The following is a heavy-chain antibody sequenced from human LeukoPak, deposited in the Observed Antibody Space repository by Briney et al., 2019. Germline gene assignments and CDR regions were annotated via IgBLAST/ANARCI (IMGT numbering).Heavy chain of an antibody. CDR2: ISYDGSNK. CDR3: ANEYGSGSYYTSIPFDY. J-gene: IGHJ4*02. V-gene: IGHV3-30-3*02. CDR1: GFTFSSYA. D-gene: IGHD3-10*01. Sequence: GGSLRLSCAASGFTFSSYAMHWVRQAPGKGLEWVAVISYDGSNKYYADSVKGRFTISRDNSKNTLYLQMNSLRAEDTAVYYCANEYGSGSYYTSIPFDYWGQGTLVTVSS.